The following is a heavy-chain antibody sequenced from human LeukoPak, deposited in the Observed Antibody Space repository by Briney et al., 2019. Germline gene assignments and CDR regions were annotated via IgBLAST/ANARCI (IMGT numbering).Heavy chain of an antibody. Sequence: SETLSLTCTVSGGSISNYYWSWIRQPPGKGLEWIGYIYYSGSTNYNPSLKSRVTISVDTSKNQFSLKLSSVTAADTAVYYCASPSWRYWGQGTLVTVSS. CDR1: GGSISNYY. CDR2: IYYSGST. D-gene: IGHD5-12*01. CDR3: ASPSWRY. J-gene: IGHJ4*02. V-gene: IGHV4-59*08.